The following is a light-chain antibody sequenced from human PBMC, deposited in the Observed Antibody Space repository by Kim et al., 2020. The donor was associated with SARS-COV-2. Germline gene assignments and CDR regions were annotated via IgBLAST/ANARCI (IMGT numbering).Light chain of an antibody. CDR1: SLRSYY. J-gene: IGLJ2*01. CDR3: QAWDSSTVV. Sequence: SSELTQDPAVSVALGQTVRITCQGDSLRSYYASWYQQKPGQSPVLVIYQDSKRPSGIPERFSGSNSGNTATLTISGTQAMDEADYYCQAWDSSTVVFGGGTQLTVL. V-gene: IGLV3-1*01. CDR2: QDS.